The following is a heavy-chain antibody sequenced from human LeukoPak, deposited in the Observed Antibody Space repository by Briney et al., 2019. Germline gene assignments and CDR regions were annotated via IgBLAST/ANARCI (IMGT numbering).Heavy chain of an antibody. CDR3: ARDPACDY. CDR1: GFSVSSNY. V-gene: IGHV3-66*01. Sequence: GGSLRLSCAASGFSVSSNYMSWVRQAPGKGLEWVSMIYSGGSTYYADSVKGRFTISRDNSKNTLDLQMNSLRAEDTAVYYCARDPACDYWGQGTLVTVSS. CDR2: IYSGGST. J-gene: IGHJ4*02.